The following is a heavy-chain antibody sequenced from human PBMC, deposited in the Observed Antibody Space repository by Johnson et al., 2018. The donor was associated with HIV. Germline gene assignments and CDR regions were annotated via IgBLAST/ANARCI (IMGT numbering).Heavy chain of an antibody. Sequence: VQLMESGGGLVQPGGSLRLSCAASGFTVSSNYMSWVRQAPGKGLEWVSVIYSGGSTYYADSVKGRFTISRDNSKNTLYLQINSLRAEDTAVYYCASWNIAARPVGAFDIWGQGTMVTVSS. D-gene: IGHD6-6*01. CDR2: IYSGGST. CDR3: ASWNIAARPVGAFDI. CDR1: GFTVSSNY. J-gene: IGHJ3*02. V-gene: IGHV3-53*01.